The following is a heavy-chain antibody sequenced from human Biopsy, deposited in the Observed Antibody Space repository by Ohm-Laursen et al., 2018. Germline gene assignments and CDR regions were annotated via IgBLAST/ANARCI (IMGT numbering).Heavy chain of an antibody. CDR3: AKGGYCTTTSCYMDVDY. CDR1: GFTLSQYS. Sequence: SLRLSCAAAGFTLSQYSVNWVRQAPGKGPEWVSTISGSVGSTYYADSVKGRFTISRDASKNTLYLLMNSLRAEDTAMYYCAKGGYCTTTSCYMDVDYWGQGTLVTVSS. CDR2: ISGSVGST. V-gene: IGHV3-23*01. J-gene: IGHJ4*02. D-gene: IGHD2-2*02.